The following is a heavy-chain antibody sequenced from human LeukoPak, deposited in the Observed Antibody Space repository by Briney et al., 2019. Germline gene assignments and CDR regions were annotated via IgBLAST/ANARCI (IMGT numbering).Heavy chain of an antibody. J-gene: IGHJ4*02. CDR3: ARGDREWELLFHFDY. CDR1: GGSISSYY. V-gene: IGHV4-59*01. Sequence: PSETLSLTCTVSGGSISSYYWSWIRQPPGKGLEWIGYIYYSGSTNYNPSLKSRVTISVDTSKNQFSLKLSSVTAADTAVYYCARGDREWELLFHFDYWGQGTLVTVSS. CDR2: IYYSGST. D-gene: IGHD1-26*01.